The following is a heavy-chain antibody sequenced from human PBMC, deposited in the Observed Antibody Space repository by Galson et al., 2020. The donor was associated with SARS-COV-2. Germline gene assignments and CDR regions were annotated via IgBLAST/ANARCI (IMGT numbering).Heavy chain of an antibody. CDR2: ISYDGSNK. CDR1: GFTFSSYG. D-gene: IGHD3-9*01. Sequence: GESLKISCAASGFTFSSYGMHWVRQAPGKGLEWVAVISYDGSNKYYADSVKGRFTISRDNSKNTLYLQMNSLRAEDTAVYYCARDSAYYEFLTCFYISPPYYYYYGMDVWGQGTTVTVSS. CDR3: ARDSAYYEFLTCFYISPPYYYYYGMDV. J-gene: IGHJ6*02. V-gene: IGHV3-30*03.